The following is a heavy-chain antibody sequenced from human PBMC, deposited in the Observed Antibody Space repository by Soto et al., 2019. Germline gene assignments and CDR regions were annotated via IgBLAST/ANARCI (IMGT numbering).Heavy chain of an antibody. CDR1: GYTFTSYA. J-gene: IGHJ6*02. V-gene: IGHV1-3*05. Sequence: QVQLVQSGAEEKKPGASVKVSCKASGYTFTSYAMHWVRQAPGQRLEWMGWINAGNGNTKYSQKFQGRVTITRDTXXXXXXXXXXXXXXXXXXXXXXXXXXXXXXXXXXDVWGQGTTVTVSS. CDR2: INAGNGNT. CDR3: XXXXXXXXXXXXDV.